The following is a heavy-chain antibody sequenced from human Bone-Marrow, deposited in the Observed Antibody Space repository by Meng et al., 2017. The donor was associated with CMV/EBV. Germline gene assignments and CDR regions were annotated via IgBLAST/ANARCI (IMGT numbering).Heavy chain of an antibody. CDR1: GFTFSSYG. Sequence: GESLKISCAASGFTFSSYGMHWVRQAPGKGLEWVAFIRYDGSNKYYADSVKGRFTISRDNSKNTLYLQMNSLRAEDTAVYYCAKAVFGGVSLSAFDIWGQGTTVTVSS. V-gene: IGHV3-30*02. CDR2: IRYDGSNK. D-gene: IGHD3-16*01. J-gene: IGHJ3*02. CDR3: AKAVFGGVSLSAFDI.